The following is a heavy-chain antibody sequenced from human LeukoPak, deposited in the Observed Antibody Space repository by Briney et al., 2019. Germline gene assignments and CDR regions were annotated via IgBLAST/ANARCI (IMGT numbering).Heavy chain of an antibody. D-gene: IGHD3-10*01. CDR1: GFTFSSYS. V-gene: IGHV3-21*04. J-gene: IGHJ4*02. Sequence: GGSLRLSCAASGFTFSSYSMNWVRQAPGKGLEWVSSISSSSSYIYYADSVKGRFTISRDNSKNTLYLQMNSLRAEDTAVYYCAKDITSRFWGQGTLVTVSS. CDR2: ISSSSSYI. CDR3: AKDITSRF.